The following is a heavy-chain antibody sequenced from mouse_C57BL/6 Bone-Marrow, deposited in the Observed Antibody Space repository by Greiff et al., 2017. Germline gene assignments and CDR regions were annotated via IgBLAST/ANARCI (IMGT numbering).Heavy chain of an antibody. V-gene: IGHV1-47*01. CDR2: FHPYNDDT. J-gene: IGHJ2*01. CDR3: ARGGNYGGYYFDY. D-gene: IGHD2-1*01. Sequence: VQRVESGAELVKPGASVKMSCKASGYTFTTYPIEWMKQNHGKSLEWIGNFHPYNDDTKYNEKFKGKATLTVEKSSSTVYLEISRLTSDDSAVYNCARGGNYGGYYFDYWGQGTTLTVSS. CDR1: GYTFTTYP.